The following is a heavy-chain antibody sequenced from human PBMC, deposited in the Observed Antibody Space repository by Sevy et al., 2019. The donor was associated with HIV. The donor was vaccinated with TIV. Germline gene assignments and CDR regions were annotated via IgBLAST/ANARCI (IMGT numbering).Heavy chain of an antibody. CDR3: ARAPPVVVVPGAPSWFDP. J-gene: IGHJ5*02. CDR1: GGSFSGYY. Sequence: SETLSLTCAVYGGSFSGYYWNRIRQPPGKGLEWIGEINHSGSTHYNPSLKSRITISVDTSKNQFSLRLNSVTAADTAVYYCARAPPVVVVPGAPSWFDPWGQGTLVTVSS. D-gene: IGHD2-2*01. V-gene: IGHV4-34*01. CDR2: INHSGST.